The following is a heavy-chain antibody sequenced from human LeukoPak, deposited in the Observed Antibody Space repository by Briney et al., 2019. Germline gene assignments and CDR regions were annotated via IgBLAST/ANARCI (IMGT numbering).Heavy chain of an antibody. V-gene: IGHV1-18*01. CDR3: ARESYYYDSSGYPKVDY. D-gene: IGHD3-22*01. J-gene: IGHJ4*02. Sequence: GASVKVSCKASGYTFTSYGISWVRQAPGQGLEWMGWISAYNGNTNYAQKLQGRVTMTTDTSTSTAYMELRSLRSDDTAVYYCARESYYYDSSGYPKVDYWGQGTLVTVSS. CDR2: ISAYNGNT. CDR1: GYTFTSYG.